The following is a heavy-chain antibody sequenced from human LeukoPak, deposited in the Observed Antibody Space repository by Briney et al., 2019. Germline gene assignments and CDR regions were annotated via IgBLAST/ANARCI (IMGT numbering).Heavy chain of an antibody. CDR3: ARGMGRGVITPPNDY. J-gene: IGHJ4*02. V-gene: IGHV1-8*03. Sequence: ASVKVSCKASGYTFTDYYIHWVRQAPGQGLEWMAWMNPNSGNTGYAQKFQGRVTITRNTSISTAYMELSSLRSEDTAVYYCARGMGRGVITPPNDYWGQGTLVTVSS. CDR2: MNPNSGNT. D-gene: IGHD3-10*01. CDR1: GYTFTDYY.